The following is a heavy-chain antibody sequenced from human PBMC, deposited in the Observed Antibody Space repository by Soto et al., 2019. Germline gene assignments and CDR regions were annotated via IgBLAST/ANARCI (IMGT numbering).Heavy chain of an antibody. CDR2: INDSGNI. CDR1: GGSFSGYQ. D-gene: IGHD3-10*01. CDR3: ARGLILCFGELSRRGGYYYYMDV. J-gene: IGHJ6*03. V-gene: IGHV4-34*01. Sequence: QVQLQQWGAGLLKPSETLSLTCAVYGGSFSGYQWSWSRQTPGKGLEWIGEINDSGNINYNPSLKSRVTIFLDTPKKQISLKLSSVTAADTAVYYCARGLILCFGELSRRGGYYYYMDVWGKGTPVIVSS.